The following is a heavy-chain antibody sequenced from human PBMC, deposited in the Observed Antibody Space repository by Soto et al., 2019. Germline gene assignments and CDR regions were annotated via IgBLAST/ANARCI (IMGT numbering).Heavy chain of an antibody. CDR3: AKDDLSHYYDSSGYYYPNYYDYYGMDV. CDR2: ISGSGGGT. Sequence: GGSLRLSCAASGFTFSSYSMNWVRQAPGKGLEWVSAISGSGGGTYYADSVEGRFTISRDNSNNTLYLQMNSLRAEDTAVYYCAKDDLSHYYDSSGYYYPNYYDYYGMDVWGQGTTVTVSS. CDR1: GFTFSSYS. J-gene: IGHJ6*02. V-gene: IGHV3-23*01. D-gene: IGHD3-22*01.